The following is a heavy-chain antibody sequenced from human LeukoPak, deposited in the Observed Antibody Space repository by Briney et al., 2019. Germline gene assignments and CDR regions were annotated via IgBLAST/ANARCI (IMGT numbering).Heavy chain of an antibody. J-gene: IGHJ4*02. V-gene: IGHV4-39*07. CDR2: IYYSGST. D-gene: IGHD4-17*01. CDR3: AREPPPDDYGDFTGSSPWDY. CDR1: GGSISSSSYY. Sequence: PSETLSLTCTVSGGSISSSSYYWGWIRQPPGKGLEWIGSIYYSGSTYYNPSLKSRVTISVDTSKNQFSLKLSSVTAADTAVYYCAREPPPDDYGDFTGSSPWDYWGQGTLVTVSS.